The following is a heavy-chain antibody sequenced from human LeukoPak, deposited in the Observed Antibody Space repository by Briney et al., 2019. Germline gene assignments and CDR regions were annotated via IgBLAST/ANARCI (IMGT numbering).Heavy chain of an antibody. J-gene: IGHJ4*02. CDR1: GFTFSSYD. CDR3: AKVPDYYGSGRYH. CDR2: ISTSGNTI. V-gene: IGHV3-48*03. D-gene: IGHD3-10*01. Sequence: PGGSLRLSCAASGFTFSSYDMNWLRQAPGKGLEWVSYISTSGNTIYYAYSVKGRFTISRDNAKNSLYLQMNSLRAEDTAVYYCAKVPDYYGSGRYHWGQGTLVTVSS.